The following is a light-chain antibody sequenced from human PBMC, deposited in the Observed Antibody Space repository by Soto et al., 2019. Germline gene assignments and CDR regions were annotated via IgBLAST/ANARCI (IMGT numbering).Light chain of an antibody. Sequence: DIVMTQSPDSLAVSLGERATINCKSRQSVLYNSNNKNYLAWYQQKPGQPPKLLIYWASTRESGVPDRFSGSGSGTDFTLTISSLQAEDVAVYYCQQYYSTPIYPFGQGTKLEIK. CDR2: WAS. J-gene: IGKJ2*01. CDR3: QQYYSTPIYP. CDR1: QSVLYNSNNKNY. V-gene: IGKV4-1*01.